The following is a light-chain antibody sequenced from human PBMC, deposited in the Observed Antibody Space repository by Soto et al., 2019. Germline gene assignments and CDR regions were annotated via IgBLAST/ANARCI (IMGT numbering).Light chain of an antibody. V-gene: IGKV3-20*01. Sequence: EIVLTQSPGTLSLSQGERATLSCRASQSVSSSYLAWYQQKPGQAPRLLIYGASSRATGIPDRLSGSGSGTDFTLTISRLEPEDFAVYYCQQYGSSPWTFGQGTKV. J-gene: IGKJ1*01. CDR3: QQYGSSPWT. CDR1: QSVSSSY. CDR2: GAS.